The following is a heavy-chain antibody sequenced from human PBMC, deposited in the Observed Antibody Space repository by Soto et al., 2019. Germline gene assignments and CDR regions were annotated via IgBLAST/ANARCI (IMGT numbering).Heavy chain of an antibody. D-gene: IGHD3-3*01. J-gene: IGHJ6*02. CDR3: ARFSGITIFGVVGRRHYYYGMDV. CDR1: GGTFSSYA. V-gene: IGHV1-69*13. Sequence: GASVKVSCKASGGTFSSYAISWVRQAPGQGLEWMGGIIPIFGTANYAQKFQGRVTITADESTSTAYMELSSLRSEDTAMYYCARFSGITIFGVVGRRHYYYGMDVWGQGTTVTVSS. CDR2: IIPIFGTA.